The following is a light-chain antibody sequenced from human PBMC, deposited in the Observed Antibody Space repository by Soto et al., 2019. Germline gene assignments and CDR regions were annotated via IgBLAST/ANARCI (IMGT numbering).Light chain of an antibody. J-gene: IGKJ4*01. CDR1: QSVRSN. Sequence: EIVMTQSPATLAVSPGDRVTLSCRASQSVRSNSAWYQQKPGQAPRLLIYGASIRASGIPARFSGSGYETDFTLTISSLQSEDFAVYYCQQYSIWPLTFGGGTKVDI. V-gene: IGKV3-15*01. CDR3: QQYSIWPLT. CDR2: GAS.